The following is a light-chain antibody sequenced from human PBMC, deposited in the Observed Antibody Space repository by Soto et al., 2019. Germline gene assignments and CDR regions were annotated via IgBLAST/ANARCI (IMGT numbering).Light chain of an antibody. Sequence: QSVLTQPPSASGTPGQRVTISCSGSSSNIGSNYVYWYQQLPGTAPKLLIYSNNQRPSGVPDRFSGSKSGTSASLAISGHQSEDEADYYCAAWDDSLNGVVFGGGTKVTVL. CDR2: SNN. J-gene: IGLJ2*01. V-gene: IGLV1-44*01. CDR3: AAWDDSLNGVV. CDR1: SSNIGSNY.